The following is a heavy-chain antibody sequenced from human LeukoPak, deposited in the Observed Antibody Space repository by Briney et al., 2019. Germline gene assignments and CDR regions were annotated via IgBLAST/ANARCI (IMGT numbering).Heavy chain of an antibody. CDR3: AKDETVTTFRYFDL. V-gene: IGHV3-9*01. J-gene: IGHJ2*01. CDR1: GFTFDDYA. CDR2: ISWNSGSI. Sequence: GRSLRLSCAVSGFTFDDYAMHWVRQAPGKGLEWVSGISWNSGSIGYADSVKGRFTISRDNAKNSLYLQMNSLRAEDTALYYCAKDETVTTFRYFDLWGRGTLVTVSS. D-gene: IGHD4-17*01.